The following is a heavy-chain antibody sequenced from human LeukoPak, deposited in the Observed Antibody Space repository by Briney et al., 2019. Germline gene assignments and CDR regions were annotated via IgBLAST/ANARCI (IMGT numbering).Heavy chain of an antibody. CDR3: ATRAPGIVVVPAAFHLFDY. V-gene: IGHV1-24*01. J-gene: IGHJ4*02. CDR2: FDPEDGET. CDR1: GYTLTELS. D-gene: IGHD2-2*01. Sequence: ASVKVSCKVSGYTLTELSMHWVRQAPGKGLEWMGGFDPEDGETIYAQKFQGRVTMTEDTSTDTAYMELSSLRSEDTAVYYCATRAPGIVVVPAAFHLFDYWGQGTLVTVSS.